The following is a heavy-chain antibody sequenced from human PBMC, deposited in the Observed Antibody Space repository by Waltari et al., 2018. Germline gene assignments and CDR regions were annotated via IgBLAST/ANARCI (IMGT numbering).Heavy chain of an antibody. D-gene: IGHD2-21*02. CDR1: GFIFSSYT. J-gene: IGHJ3*01. V-gene: IGHV3-21*02. Sequence: EQLVESGGGLVKPGESLRLSCAASGFIFSSYTMNWVRQAPGRGLECVSSISGGSSYIYYADSVKCRHTISRDNAKQSLYLQMDSLRAEDTAVYYCVRDKSGGDDDDGFDLWGQGTMVSVSS. CDR3: VRDKSGGDDDDGFDL. CDR2: ISGGSSYI.